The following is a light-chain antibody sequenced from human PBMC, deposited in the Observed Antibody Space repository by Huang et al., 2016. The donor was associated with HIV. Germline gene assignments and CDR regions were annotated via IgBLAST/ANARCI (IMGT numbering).Light chain of an antibody. Sequence: DIQMTQSPSTLSASVGDRVTITCRASQSISYWLAWYKQKPGKAPNLLIYKSSSLQSGVPSRFSGSGSGTEFTLTISSLQPDDFASYYCQQYHSYSWTFGQGTKVEIK. CDR1: QSISYW. CDR2: KSS. J-gene: IGKJ1*01. CDR3: QQYHSYSWT. V-gene: IGKV1-5*03.